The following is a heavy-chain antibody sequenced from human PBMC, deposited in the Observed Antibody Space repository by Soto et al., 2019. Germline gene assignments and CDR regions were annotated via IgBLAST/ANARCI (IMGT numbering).Heavy chain of an antibody. CDR3: ARGFRGYSYGTIGGGTWFDP. V-gene: IGHV4-34*01. CDR2: INHSGST. J-gene: IGHJ5*02. D-gene: IGHD5-18*01. Sequence: KTSETLSLTCAVYGGSFSGYYWSWIRQPPGEGLEWIGEINHSGSTNYNPSLKSRVTISVDTSKNQFSLKLSSVTAADTAVYYCARGFRGYSYGTIGGGTWFDPWGQGTLVTVSS. CDR1: GGSFSGYY.